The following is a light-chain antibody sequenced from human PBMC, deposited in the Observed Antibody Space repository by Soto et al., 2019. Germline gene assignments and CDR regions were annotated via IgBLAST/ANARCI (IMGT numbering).Light chain of an antibody. V-gene: IGKV4-1*01. CDR1: QSVLYSSNNMNY. Sequence: DIVMTQSPDSLAVSLGERATINCKSSQSVLYSSNNMNYLAWYQQTPGQPPKLLIYWASTRESGVPDRFSRSGSGTDFTLTISSLQAEDVAVYYCQQYYTNALTFGGGTKVGVK. J-gene: IGKJ4*01. CDR3: QQYYTNALT. CDR2: WAS.